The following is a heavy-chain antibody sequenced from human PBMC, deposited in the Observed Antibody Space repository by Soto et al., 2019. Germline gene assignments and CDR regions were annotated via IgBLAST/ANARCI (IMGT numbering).Heavy chain of an antibody. D-gene: IGHD5-12*01. CDR1: VGTFSSYA. J-gene: IGHJ4*02. CDR2: IIPIFGTA. V-gene: IGHV1-69*05. CDR3: ARDPPQSGYSGYAWLDY. Sequence: SVKVSCKASVGTFSSYAISWVRQAPGQGLEWMGGIIPIFGTANYAQKLQGRVTMTTDTSTSTAYMELRSLRSDNTAVYYCARDPPQSGYSGYAWLDYWGEGTLVTVSS.